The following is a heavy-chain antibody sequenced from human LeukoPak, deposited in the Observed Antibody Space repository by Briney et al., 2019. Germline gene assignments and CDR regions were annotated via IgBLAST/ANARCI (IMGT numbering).Heavy chain of an antibody. CDR3: AREEWELLKEGWFDP. J-gene: IGHJ5*02. Sequence: SETLSLTCTVPGGSISSYYWSWIRQPAGKGLEWIGRIYTSGSTNYNPSLKSRVTISVDKSKNQFSLKLSSVTAADTAVYYCAREEWELLKEGWFDPWGQGTLVTVSS. D-gene: IGHD1-26*01. CDR2: IYTSGST. CDR1: GGSISSYY. V-gene: IGHV4-4*07.